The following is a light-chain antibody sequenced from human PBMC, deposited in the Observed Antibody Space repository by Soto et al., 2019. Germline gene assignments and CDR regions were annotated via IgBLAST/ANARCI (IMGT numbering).Light chain of an antibody. CDR1: GSDIGGYNH. V-gene: IGLV2-14*01. CDR3: SSYTSSTTYV. CDR2: EVT. J-gene: IGLJ1*01. Sequence: QSALTQPASVSGSPGQSITISCTGTGSDIGGYNHVSWYQQHPGKAPKLIIYEVTNRPSGVSHRFSGSKSGNTASLTISGLQAEDEADYYCSSYTSSTTYVFATGTKVTVL.